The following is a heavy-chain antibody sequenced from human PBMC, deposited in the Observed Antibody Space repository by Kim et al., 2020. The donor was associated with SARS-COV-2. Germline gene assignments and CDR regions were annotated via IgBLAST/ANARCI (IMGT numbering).Heavy chain of an antibody. Sequence: NPSLKSRVTISVDTSKNHFSLKRSSVTAADTAVYYCARGYSYGGVLFDPWGQGTLVTVSS. V-gene: IGHV4-61*03. CDR3: ARGYSYGGVLFDP. J-gene: IGHJ5*02. D-gene: IGHD5-18*01.